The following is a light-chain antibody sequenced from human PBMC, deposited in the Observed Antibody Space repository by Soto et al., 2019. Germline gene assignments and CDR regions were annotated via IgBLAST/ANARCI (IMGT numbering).Light chain of an antibody. V-gene: IGLV2-14*01. CDR3: SSYTCSSTHPHVV. CDR2: DVS. CDR1: SSDVGGYNY. Sequence: QSALTQPASVSGSPGQSITISCTGTSSDVGGYNYVSWYQQHPGKAPKLMIYDVSNRPSGVSNRFSGSKSGNTASLTISGLHAEDWADYYCSSYTCSSTHPHVVFGGGTKLTVL. J-gene: IGLJ2*01.